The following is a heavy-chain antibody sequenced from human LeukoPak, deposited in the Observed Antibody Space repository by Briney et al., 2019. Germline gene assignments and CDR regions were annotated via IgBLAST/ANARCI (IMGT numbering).Heavy chain of an antibody. Sequence: PSETLSLTCTVSGGSISSYYWSWIRQPPGKGLEWIGDIYYSGSTNYNPSLKSRVTISVDTSKNQFSLKLSSVTAADTAVYYCARGSSSWYLEWFDPWGQGTLVTVSS. CDR1: GGSISSYY. V-gene: IGHV4-59*01. D-gene: IGHD6-13*01. CDR3: ARGSSSWYLEWFDP. J-gene: IGHJ5*02. CDR2: IYYSGST.